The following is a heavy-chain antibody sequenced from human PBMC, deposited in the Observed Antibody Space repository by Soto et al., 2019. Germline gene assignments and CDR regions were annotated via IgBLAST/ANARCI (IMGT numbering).Heavy chain of an antibody. CDR1: GYTFTSYD. V-gene: IGHV1-8*01. D-gene: IGHD3-3*01. CDR3: ARALATIFGVPGPYGMDA. Sequence: QVQLVQSGAEVKKPGASVKVSCKASGYTFTSYDINWVRQATGQGLEWMGWMNPNSSNTGYAQKFQGGVTMTRNTSISTAYMELSSLSSEDTAVYYCARALATIFGVPGPYGMDAWGQGTTVTVSS. CDR2: MNPNSSNT. J-gene: IGHJ6*02.